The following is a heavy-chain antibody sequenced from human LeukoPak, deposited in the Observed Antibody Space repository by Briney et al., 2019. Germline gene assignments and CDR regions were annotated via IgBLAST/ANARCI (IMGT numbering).Heavy chain of an antibody. CDR1: GGSIISSSYY. J-gene: IGHJ4*02. Sequence: SETLSLTCAVSGGSIISSSYYWGWIRQPPGKGLEWIGYIYYSGSTYYNPSLKGRVTISADTAKNQFSLQLSSVTAADTAVYYCARNHCSGGSCYSDYWGQGTRVTVSS. CDR3: ARNHCSGGSCYSDY. V-gene: IGHV4-39*01. D-gene: IGHD2-15*01. CDR2: IYYSGST.